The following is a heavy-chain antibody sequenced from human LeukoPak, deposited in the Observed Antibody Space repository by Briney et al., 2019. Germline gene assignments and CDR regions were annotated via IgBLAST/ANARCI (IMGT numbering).Heavy chain of an antibody. CDR2: VNPNSGGT. CDR1: GYSFTSYY. D-gene: IGHD3-9*01. J-gene: IGHJ3*02. Sequence: ASVKVSCKASGYSFTSYYMHWVRQAPGQGLEWMGWVNPNSGGTNYAQKFQGRVTMTRDTSISTAYMELSRLRSDDTAVYYCARLFGRYYDILTGYQDDAFDIWGQGTMVTVSS. V-gene: IGHV1-2*02. CDR3: ARLFGRYYDILTGYQDDAFDI.